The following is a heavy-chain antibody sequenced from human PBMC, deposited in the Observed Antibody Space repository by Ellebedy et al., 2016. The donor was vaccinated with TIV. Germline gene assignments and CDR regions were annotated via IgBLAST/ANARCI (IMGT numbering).Heavy chain of an antibody. CDR2: IYYSGST. J-gene: IGHJ6*02. V-gene: IGHV4-39*07. Sequence: SETLSLTCTVSGGSISSSSYYWGWIRQPPGKGLEWIGSIYYSGSTNYNPSLKSRVTISVDTSKNQFSLKLSSVTAADTAVYYCARDRVTRGGYYYGMDVWGQGTTVTVSS. D-gene: IGHD4-23*01. CDR3: ARDRVTRGGYYYGMDV. CDR1: GGSISSSSYY.